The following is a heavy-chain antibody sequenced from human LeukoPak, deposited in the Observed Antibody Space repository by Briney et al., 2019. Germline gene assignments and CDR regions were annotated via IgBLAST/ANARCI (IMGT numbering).Heavy chain of an antibody. CDR2: INHSGST. J-gene: IGHJ5*02. Sequence: SETQSLTCAVYGGSFSGYYWSWIRQPPGKGLEWIGEINHSGSTNYNPSLKSRVTISVDTSKNQFSLKLSSVTAADTAVYYCARGGSSSWYASSWFDPWGQGTLVTVSS. D-gene: IGHD6-13*01. CDR3: ARGGSSSWYASSWFDP. CDR1: GGSFSGYY. V-gene: IGHV4-34*01.